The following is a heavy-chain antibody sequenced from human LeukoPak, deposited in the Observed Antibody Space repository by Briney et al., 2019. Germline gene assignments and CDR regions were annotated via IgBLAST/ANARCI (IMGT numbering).Heavy chain of an antibody. Sequence: ATVKISCKSSGYTFSDYYIHWVRRAPGGGLQWLGRVDPEDAEAVYSENLQGRVTITADSFSDSTYMFLSSLTSEDTAFYYCATSGRSSLAFDVWGQGTVVTVSS. V-gene: IGHV1-69-2*01. CDR3: ATSGRSSLAFDV. CDR1: GYTFSDYY. CDR2: VDPEDAEA. J-gene: IGHJ3*01. D-gene: IGHD3-10*01.